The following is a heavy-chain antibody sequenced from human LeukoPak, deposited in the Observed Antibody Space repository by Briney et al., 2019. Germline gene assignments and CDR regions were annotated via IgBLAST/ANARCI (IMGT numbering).Heavy chain of an antibody. J-gene: IGHJ6*02. Sequence: TGGSLRLSCAAPGXTFSSYGMHWVRQAPGKGLEWVAVISYDGSNKYYADSVKGRFTISRDNSKNTLYLQMKSLRAEDAAVYYCAKVRWFGELYGMDVWGQGTAVTVSS. CDR2: ISYDGSNK. CDR1: GXTFSSYG. CDR3: AKVRWFGELYGMDV. V-gene: IGHV3-30*18. D-gene: IGHD3-10*01.